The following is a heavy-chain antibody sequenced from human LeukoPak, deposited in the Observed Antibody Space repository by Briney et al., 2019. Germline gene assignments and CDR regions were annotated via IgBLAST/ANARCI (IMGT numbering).Heavy chain of an antibody. CDR2: ISSSGSTI. J-gene: IGHJ6*02. D-gene: IGHD6-13*01. Sequence: GGSLRLSCAASGFAFSFYAMSWLRQPPGKGLEWVSYISSSGSTIYYADSVKGRFTISRDNAKNSLYLQMNSLRAEDTAVYYCARGSSSWDVWGQGTTVTVSS. CDR3: ARGSSSWDV. V-gene: IGHV3-48*03. CDR1: GFAFSFYA.